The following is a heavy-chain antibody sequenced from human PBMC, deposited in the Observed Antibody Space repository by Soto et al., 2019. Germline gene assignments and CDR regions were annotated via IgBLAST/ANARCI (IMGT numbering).Heavy chain of an antibody. V-gene: IGHV3-33*01. CDR3: AREKEMATINYFDY. J-gene: IGHJ4*02. CDR1: GFTFSSYG. CDR2: IWYDGSNK. Sequence: GGSLRLSCAASGFTFSSYGMHWVRQAPGKGLEWVAVIWYDGSNKYYADSVKGRFTISRDNSKNTLYLQMNSLRAEDTAVYYCAREKEMATINYFDYWGQGTLVTVSS. D-gene: IGHD5-12*01.